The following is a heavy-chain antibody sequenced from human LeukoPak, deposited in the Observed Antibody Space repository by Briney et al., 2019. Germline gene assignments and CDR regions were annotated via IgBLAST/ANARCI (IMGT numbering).Heavy chain of an antibody. Sequence: GGSLRLSCAASGFTFSSYAMHWVRQAPGKGLEWVAVISYDGSNKYYADSVKGRFTISRDNSKNTLYLQMNSLRAEDTAVYYCARDLGIIAEVCYFDYWGQGTLVTVSS. D-gene: IGHD6-13*01. CDR1: GFTFSSYA. CDR3: ARDLGIIAEVCYFDY. J-gene: IGHJ4*02. CDR2: ISYDGSNK. V-gene: IGHV3-30-3*01.